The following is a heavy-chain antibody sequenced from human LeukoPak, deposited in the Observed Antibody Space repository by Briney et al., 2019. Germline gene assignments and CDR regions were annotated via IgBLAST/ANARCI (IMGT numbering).Heavy chain of an antibody. V-gene: IGHV3-7*01. J-gene: IGHJ6*03. CDR3: ARDRYCSSTSCYLAYYYYYMDV. D-gene: IGHD2-2*01. Sequence: GGSLRLSCAASGFTFSSYWMSWVRQAPGKGLEWVANIKQDGSEKYYVDSVKGRFTISRDNAKNSLYLQMNSLRAEDTAVYYCARDRYCSSTSCYLAYYYYYMDVWGKGTTVTVSS. CDR1: GFTFSSYW. CDR2: IKQDGSEK.